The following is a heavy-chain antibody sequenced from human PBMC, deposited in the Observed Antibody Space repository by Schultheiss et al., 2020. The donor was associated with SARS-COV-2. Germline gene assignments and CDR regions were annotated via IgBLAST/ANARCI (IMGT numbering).Heavy chain of an antibody. CDR1: GGTFSSYA. D-gene: IGHD5-18*01. V-gene: IGHV1-18*01. J-gene: IGHJ6*02. Sequence: ASVKVSCKASGGTFSSYAISWVRQAPGQGLEWMGWMNPNSGNTGYAQKFQGRVTMTTDTSTSTAYMELRSLRSDDTAVYYCASWSGYSYGWAPSGPAGMDVWGQGTTVTVSS. CDR2: MNPNSGNT. CDR3: ASWSGYSYGWAPSGPAGMDV.